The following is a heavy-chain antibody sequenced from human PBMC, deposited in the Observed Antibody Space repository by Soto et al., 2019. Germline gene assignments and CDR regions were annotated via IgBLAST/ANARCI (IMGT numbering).Heavy chain of an antibody. V-gene: IGHV3-33*01. J-gene: IGHJ4*02. D-gene: IGHD2-15*01. CDR1: GFTFSSYG. Sequence: QVQLVESGGGVVQPGRSLRLSCAASGFTFSSYGMHWVRQAPGKGLEWVAVIWYDGSNKYYADSVKGRFTISRDNSKNTLYLQMNSLRAEDTAVYYCARDHVASARHLDYWGQGTLVTVSS. CDR2: IWYDGSNK. CDR3: ARDHVASARHLDY.